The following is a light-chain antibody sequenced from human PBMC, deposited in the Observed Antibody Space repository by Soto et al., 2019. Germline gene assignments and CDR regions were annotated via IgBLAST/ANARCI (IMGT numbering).Light chain of an antibody. Sequence: DIQLTQSPFFLSASVGDRVTITCRASQGIRSYLAGYQQRPGKAPELLIYGASTLRTGVASRFSGSGSGTEVPLTISSLQPEDFASYFCQQLKMFPPLYTFGHGTKVDIK. CDR2: GAS. J-gene: IGKJ3*01. V-gene: IGKV1-9*01. CDR1: QGIRSY. CDR3: QQLKMFPPLYT.